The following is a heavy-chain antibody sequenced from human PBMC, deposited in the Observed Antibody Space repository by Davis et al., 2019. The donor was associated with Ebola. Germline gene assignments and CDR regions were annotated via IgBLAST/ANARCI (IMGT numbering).Heavy chain of an antibody. V-gene: IGHV1-24*01. J-gene: IGHJ6*02. CDR3: AMDDYSNSRYGMDV. CDR1: GYTFTSYG. CDR2: FDPEDGEG. D-gene: IGHD4-11*01. Sequence: ASVKVSCKASGYTFTSYGISWVRQAPGKGLEWMGAFDPEDGEGIYAQKFQGRVTMTEDTSTNTAYMELTSLRSEDTAVYYCAMDDYSNSRYGMDVWGQGTTVTVSS.